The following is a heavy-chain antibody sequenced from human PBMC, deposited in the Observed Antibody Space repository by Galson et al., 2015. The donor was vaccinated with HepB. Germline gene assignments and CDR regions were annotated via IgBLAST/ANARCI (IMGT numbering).Heavy chain of an antibody. J-gene: IGHJ5*02. CDR3: ASQTGGDFWSGYGPGWFDP. Sequence: SLRLSCAASGFTFNSYAMSWVRQAPGKGLEWVSFISGSGGNRYYADSVKGRFTISRDNAKNTLYLEMNSLRADDTAVYYCASQTGGDFWSGYGPGWFDPWGQGTLVTVSS. D-gene: IGHD3-3*01. CDR1: GFTFNSYA. V-gene: IGHV3-23*01. CDR2: ISGSGGNR.